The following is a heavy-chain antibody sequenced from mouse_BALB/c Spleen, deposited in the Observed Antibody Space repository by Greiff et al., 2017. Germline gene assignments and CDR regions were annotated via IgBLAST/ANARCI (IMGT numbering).Heavy chain of an antibody. J-gene: IGHJ2*01. Sequence: QVQLKESGPGLVQPSQSLSITCTVSGFSLTSYGVHWVRQSPGKGLEWLGVIWSGGSTDYNAAFISRLSISKDNSKSQVFFKMNSLQANDTAIYYCARGGNYVGFDYWGQGTTRTVSS. V-gene: IGHV2-2*02. D-gene: IGHD2-1*01. CDR1: GFSLTSYG. CDR3: ARGGNYVGFDY. CDR2: IWSGGST.